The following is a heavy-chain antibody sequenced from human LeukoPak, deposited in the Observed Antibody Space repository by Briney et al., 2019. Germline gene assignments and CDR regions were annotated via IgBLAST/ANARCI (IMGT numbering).Heavy chain of an antibody. V-gene: IGHV3-11*04. J-gene: IGHJ6*03. CDR1: GFTFSDFY. CDR3: ARDYASEYMDV. CDR2: ISTTGYTI. Sequence: GGSLRLSCEASGFTFSDFYMSWIRQAPGQGLEWLSYISTTGYTIYYADSVKGRFTISRDNTQNSLFLQMDSLRVEDTTVYYCARDYASEYMDVWGKGTTVTVSS. D-gene: IGHD3-16*01.